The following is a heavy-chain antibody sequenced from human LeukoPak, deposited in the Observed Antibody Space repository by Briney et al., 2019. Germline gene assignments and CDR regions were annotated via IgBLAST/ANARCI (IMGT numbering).Heavy chain of an antibody. V-gene: IGHV1-2*02. J-gene: IGHJ4*02. CDR2: INPNSGST. D-gene: IGHD3-16*01. Sequence: GGSVKVSCKASGYTFTGYYMHWVRQAPGQGLDWMGYINPNSGSTNYAQKFQGRFTMSRDTAITTLYMELNGLRSEDTAVYYCARTDVSYFDYWGEGALVTGSS. CDR3: ARTDVSYFDY. CDR1: GYTFTGYY.